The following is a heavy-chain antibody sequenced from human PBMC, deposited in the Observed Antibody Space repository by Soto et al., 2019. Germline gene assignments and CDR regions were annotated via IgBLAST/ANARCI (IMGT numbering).Heavy chain of an antibody. D-gene: IGHD6-19*01. CDR3: ARGFAIGWYTYYFDY. V-gene: IGHV4-59*08. CDR1: GASISGYH. J-gene: IGHJ4*02. Sequence: ETLSLTCTVSGASISGYHWGWIRQPPGKGLEWIGYIYYTGSTNYNPSLKSRVTMSVDTSKNQFSLKLNSVTAADTAVYYCARGFAIGWYTYYFDYWGQGPLVTVSS. CDR2: IYYTGST.